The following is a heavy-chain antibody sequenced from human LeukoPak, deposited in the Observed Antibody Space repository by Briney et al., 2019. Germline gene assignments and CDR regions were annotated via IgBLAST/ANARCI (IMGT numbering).Heavy chain of an antibody. CDR3: AKREYYYGSGEFDY. D-gene: IGHD3-10*01. V-gene: IGHV3-23*01. J-gene: IGHJ4*02. CDR2: ISGSGGST. CDR1: GFTFSSYA. Sequence: GGSLRLSCAASGFTFSSYAMSWVRQAPGKGLEWVSGISGSGGSTYYADSVKGRFTISRDNSKNTLYLQMNSLRAEDTAVYYCAKREYYYGSGEFDYWGQGTLVTVSS.